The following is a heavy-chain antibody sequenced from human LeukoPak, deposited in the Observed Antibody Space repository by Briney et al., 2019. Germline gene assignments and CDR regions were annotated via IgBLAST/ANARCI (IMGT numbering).Heavy chain of an antibody. D-gene: IGHD2-15*01. V-gene: IGHV1-8*01. Sequence: ASVKVSCKTSGYTFTSYDINWVRQATGQGLEWMGWVNPNSGNTGSAQQFQGRVTMTRNTSISTAYMELSSLKSEAIAVYYCARARGYFSAGRCSCFDPWGQGTLVTVSS. CDR1: GYTFTSYD. J-gene: IGHJ5*02. CDR3: ARARGYFSAGRCSCFDP. CDR2: VNPNSGNT.